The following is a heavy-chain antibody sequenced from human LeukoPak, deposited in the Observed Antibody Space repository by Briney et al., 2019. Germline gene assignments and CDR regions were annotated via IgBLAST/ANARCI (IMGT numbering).Heavy chain of an antibody. CDR3: ATYSTTFGWFDS. V-gene: IGHV4-39*01. CDR2: IYHSGNT. CDR1: GGSISSSTYY. J-gene: IGHJ5*01. Sequence: SETLSLTCTVSGGSISSSTYYWGWIRQPPGKGLEWIGIIYHSGNTYYNSSLKSRVTISVDTSKNQFSLKLISVTAADTAVYYCATYSTTFGWFDSWGQGTLVTVSS. D-gene: IGHD6-13*01.